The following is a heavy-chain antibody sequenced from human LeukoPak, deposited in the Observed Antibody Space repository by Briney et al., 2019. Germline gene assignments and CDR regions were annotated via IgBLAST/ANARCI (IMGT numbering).Heavy chain of an antibody. V-gene: IGHV1-2*02. J-gene: IGHJ6*02. D-gene: IGHD6-19*01. Sequence: ASAKVSCKASGYTFTGYYMHWVRQAPGQGLEWMGWINPNSGGTNYAQKFQGRVTMTRDTSISTAYMELSRLRSDDTAVYYCARAPGGIAVAGQTTYYYYGMDVWGQGTTVTVSS. CDR2: INPNSGGT. CDR1: GYTFTGYY. CDR3: ARAPGGIAVAGQTTYYYYGMDV.